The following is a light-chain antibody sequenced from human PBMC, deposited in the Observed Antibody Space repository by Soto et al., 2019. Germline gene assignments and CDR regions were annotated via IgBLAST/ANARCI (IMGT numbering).Light chain of an antibody. J-gene: IGKJ5*01. CDR1: QSISSY. Sequence: DIQMTQSPSSLSASAGDRVTITCRASQSISSYLNWFQQTPGKAPKLLIYTASNLQSGVPSRFSGSGSETEFTLTITSLQPEDVAIYFCQQSYRIPITFGQGTRLEIK. CDR3: QQSYRIPIT. V-gene: IGKV1-39*01. CDR2: TAS.